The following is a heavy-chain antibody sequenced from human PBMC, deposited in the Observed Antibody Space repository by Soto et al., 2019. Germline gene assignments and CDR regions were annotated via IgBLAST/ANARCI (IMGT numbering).Heavy chain of an antibody. CDR3: ARHVAVPRTRGFDY. D-gene: IGHD2-15*01. Sequence: PSETLSLTCAVYGGSFSDYYWSWIRQPPGKGLEWIGEIYHSGTTTYNPSLKSRVIISVDKSASQISLTLNSVTAADTAIYYCARHVAVPRTRGFDYWGQGTPVTVSS. J-gene: IGHJ4*02. CDR2: IYHSGTT. V-gene: IGHV4-34*01. CDR1: GGSFSDYY.